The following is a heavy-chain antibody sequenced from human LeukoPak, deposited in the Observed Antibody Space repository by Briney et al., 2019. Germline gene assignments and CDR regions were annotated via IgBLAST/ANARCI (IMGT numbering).Heavy chain of an antibody. CDR3: ARQEGGRLTGYYIAY. CDR2: ISSSSSYI. CDR1: GFTVSSYS. D-gene: IGHD3-9*01. V-gene: IGHV3-21*01. J-gene: IGHJ4*02. Sequence: MPGRFLRLSCAASGFTVSSYSMNWVRQAPGKGLEWVSSISSSSSYIYYADSVKGRFTISRDNAKNSLYLQMNSLRAEDTAVYYCARQEGGRLTGYYIAYWGQGSLVTVSS.